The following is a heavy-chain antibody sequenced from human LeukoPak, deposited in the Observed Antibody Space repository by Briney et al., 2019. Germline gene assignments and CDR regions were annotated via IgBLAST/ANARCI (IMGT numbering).Heavy chain of an antibody. Sequence: SETLSLTCTVSGGSLSSYYWSWIRQPPGNGQKWLRNIYYSGSTNYNPSLKSRVTILVDTSKNQFSLKLNSVTAADTAVYYCARDGGGNSRPFDYWGQGSPVTVSS. CDR3: ARDGGGNSRPFDY. CDR2: IYYSGST. CDR1: GGSLSSYY. J-gene: IGHJ4*02. V-gene: IGHV4-59*01. D-gene: IGHD4-23*01.